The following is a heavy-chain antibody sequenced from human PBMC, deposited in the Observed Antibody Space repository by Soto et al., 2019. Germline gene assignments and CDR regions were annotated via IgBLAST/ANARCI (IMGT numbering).Heavy chain of an antibody. CDR1: GVSISSIHW. CDR3: SRIAVVTSAIAP. CDR2: VYHSGSA. J-gene: IGHJ5*02. D-gene: IGHD6-19*01. Sequence: SETLSLTCDVSGVSISSIHWWCLRRQPPGKGLEWIGEVYHSGSANYNPSLKSRVSMSVDKSKNQFSLRLSSVTAADTALYYCSRIAVVTSAIAPWGQGTLVTVSS. V-gene: IGHV4-4*02.